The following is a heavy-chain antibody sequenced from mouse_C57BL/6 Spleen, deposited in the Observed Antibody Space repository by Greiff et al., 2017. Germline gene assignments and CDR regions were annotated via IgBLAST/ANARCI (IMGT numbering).Heavy chain of an antibody. D-gene: IGHD2-5*01. V-gene: IGHV1-78*01. J-gene: IGHJ4*01. CDR2: IYPRDGST. CDR3: ARGSNYVVYYAMDY. Sequence: QVQLQQSDAELVKPGASVKISCKVSGYTFTDHTIHWMKQRPEQGLEWIGYIYPRDGSTKYNEKFKGQATLTADNTSSTAYMQLNSLTSADSAVYFCARGSNYVVYYAMDYWGQGTSVTVSS. CDR1: GYTFTDHT.